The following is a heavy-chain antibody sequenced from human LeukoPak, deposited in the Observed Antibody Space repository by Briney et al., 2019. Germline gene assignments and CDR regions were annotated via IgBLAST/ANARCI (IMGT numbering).Heavy chain of an antibody. V-gene: IGHV1-69*05. CDR1: GGTFSSYA. J-gene: IGHJ3*02. CDR3: AREGIAARPDAFDI. CDR2: IIPIFGTA. Sequence: SVKVSCKASGGTFSSYAISWVRQAPGQGLEWMGGIIPIFGTANYAQKFQGRVTITTDESTSTAYMELSSLRSEDTAVYYCAREGIAARPDAFDIWGQGTMVTVSS. D-gene: IGHD6-6*01.